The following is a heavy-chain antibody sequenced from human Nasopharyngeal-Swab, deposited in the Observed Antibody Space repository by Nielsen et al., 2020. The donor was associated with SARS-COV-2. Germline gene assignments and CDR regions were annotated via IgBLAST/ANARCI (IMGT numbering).Heavy chain of an antibody. CDR3: SRGGMGTGLDY. V-gene: IGHV3-74*01. CDR2: IHTDGSNT. D-gene: IGHD1-14*01. J-gene: IGHJ4*02. Sequence: GGSLRLSCAASGFTFSWHWMHWVRQAPGKGLVWVSSIHTDGSNTNYADSVKGRFTISRANAKTTLYLQMNSLRAEDTAVYYCSRGGMGTGLDYWGQGILVTVSS. CDR1: GFTFSWHW.